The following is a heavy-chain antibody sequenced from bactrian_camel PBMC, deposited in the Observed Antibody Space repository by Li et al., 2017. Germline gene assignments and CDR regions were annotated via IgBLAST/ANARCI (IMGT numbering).Heavy chain of an antibody. J-gene: IGHJ4*01. Sequence: QVQLVESGGDSVQAGGSLRLSCAASGDAVNSYCMTWFRQVPGKEREGVAVLDSGGRLAYAVAVKGRFTISQDKNTVYLQMNSLKPEDTSTYYCAANEVWLGCGVYDEFDHWGQGTQVTVSS. CDR2: LDSGGRL. CDR1: GDAVNSYC. D-gene: IGHD1*01. CDR3: AANEVWLGCGVYDEFDH. V-gene: IGHV3S53*01.